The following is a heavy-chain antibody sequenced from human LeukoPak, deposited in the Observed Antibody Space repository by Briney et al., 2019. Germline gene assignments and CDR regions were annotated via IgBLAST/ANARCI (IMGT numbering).Heavy chain of an antibody. V-gene: IGHV3-33*01. Sequence: GGSLRLSCAASGFTFSSSGMHWVRQAPGKGLEWVALIWYDGVNEYYADSVRGRFSISRDDSKNTLYLQMNSLRAEDTAVYYCVRDKGSSWGEKYYFDYWGQGTLVTVSS. CDR2: IWYDGVNE. CDR3: VRDKGSSWGEKYYFDY. CDR1: GFTFSSSG. D-gene: IGHD6-13*01. J-gene: IGHJ4*02.